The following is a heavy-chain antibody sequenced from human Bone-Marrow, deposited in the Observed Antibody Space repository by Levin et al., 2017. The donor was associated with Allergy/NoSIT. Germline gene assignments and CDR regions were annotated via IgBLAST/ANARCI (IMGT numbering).Heavy chain of an antibody. CDR1: GFTFSTYS. CDR2: ISSSSSTI. Sequence: AGGSLRLSCEASGFTFSTYSMNWVRQAPGKGLEWVSYISSSSSTIYYADSVKGRFTISRDNAKNSLYLQMNSLRAEDTAVYYCARGRGDGRNAFDIWGQGTRVIVSS. CDR3: ARGRGDGRNAFDI. V-gene: IGHV3-48*01. J-gene: IGHJ3*02. D-gene: IGHD3-16*01.